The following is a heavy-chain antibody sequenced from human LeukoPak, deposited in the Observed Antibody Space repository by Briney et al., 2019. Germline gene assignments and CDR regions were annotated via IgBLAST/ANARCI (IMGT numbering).Heavy chain of an antibody. V-gene: IGHV4-34*01. D-gene: IGHD6-13*01. Sequence: SETLSLTCAVYGGSFSCYYWSWIRQPPGKGLEWIGEINHSGSTNYNPSLKSRVTISVDTSKNQFSLKLSSVTAADTAVYYCARDRGRQQPFDYWGQGTLVTVSS. CDR1: GGSFSCYY. CDR3: ARDRGRQQPFDY. J-gene: IGHJ4*02. CDR2: INHSGST.